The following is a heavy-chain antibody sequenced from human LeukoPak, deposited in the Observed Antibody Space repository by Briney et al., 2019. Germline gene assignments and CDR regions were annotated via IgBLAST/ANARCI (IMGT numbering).Heavy chain of an antibody. J-gene: IGHJ1*01. V-gene: IGHV1-69*04. D-gene: IGHD3-22*01. CDR3: AGAASTATYYYDSSGDRTQYFQH. Sequence: ASVKVSCKASGGTFSSYAISWVRQAPGQGLEWMGRIIPILGIANYAQKFQGRVTITADKSTSTAYMELSSLRSEDTAVYYCAGAASTATYYYDSSGDRTQYFQHWGQGTLVTVSS. CDR1: GGTFSSYA. CDR2: IIPILGIA.